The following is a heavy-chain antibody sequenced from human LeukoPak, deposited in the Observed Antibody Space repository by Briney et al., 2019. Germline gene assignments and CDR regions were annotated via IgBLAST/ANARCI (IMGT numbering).Heavy chain of an antibody. CDR1: GGSISSYY. V-gene: IGHV4-4*07. CDR2: IYTSGST. CDR3: ARYKERSSWYGGFIRYYYYYMDV. J-gene: IGHJ6*03. D-gene: IGHD6-13*01. Sequence: KPSETLSPTCTVSGGSISSYYWSWIRQPAGKGLEWIGRIYTSGSTNYNPSLKSRVTMSVETSKNQFSLKLSSVTAADTAVYYCARYKERSSWYGGFIRYYYYYMDVWGKGTTVTVSS.